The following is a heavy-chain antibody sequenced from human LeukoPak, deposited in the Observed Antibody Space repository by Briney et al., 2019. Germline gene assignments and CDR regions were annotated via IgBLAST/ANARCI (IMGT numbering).Heavy chain of an antibody. CDR2: MSGNAVDA. CDR3: AKAEASGYNYGPFDY. D-gene: IGHD5-18*01. CDR1: GFAFTGYG. J-gene: IGHJ4*02. V-gene: IGHV3-23*01. Sequence: GGSLRLSCTTSGFAFTGYGLNWVRQAPGKGLEWISSMSGNAVDAYYADSVKGRFTISRDTSKDTLYLQMNSLRDEDTALYYCAKAEASGYNYGPFDYWGQGTLVTVSS.